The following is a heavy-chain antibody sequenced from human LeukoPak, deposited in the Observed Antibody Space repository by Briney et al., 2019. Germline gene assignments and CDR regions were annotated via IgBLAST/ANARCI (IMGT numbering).Heavy chain of an antibody. D-gene: IGHD2-2*01. J-gene: IGHJ6*03. Sequence: GGSLRLSCAASGFRFDDYGMSWVRHVPGKGLEWVSGTNWDGASTGYADSVKGRFIISRDNVKNFLYLQMNSPRVEDTALYFCGRVYCSTTSCYDYYDYYMDVWGKGTTVTVSS. CDR3: GRVYCSTTSCYDYYDYYMDV. CDR1: GFRFDDYG. CDR2: TNWDGAST. V-gene: IGHV3-20*04.